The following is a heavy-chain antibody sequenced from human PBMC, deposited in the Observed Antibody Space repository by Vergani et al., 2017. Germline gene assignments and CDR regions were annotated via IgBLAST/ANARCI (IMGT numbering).Heavy chain of an antibody. V-gene: IGHV4-4*07. CDR1: GGSISSYY. D-gene: IGHD5-12*01. CDR2: IYTSGST. Sequence: QVQLQESGPGLVKPSETLSLTCTVSGGSISSYYWSWIRQPAGKGLEWIGRIYTSGSTNYNPSLKSRVTMSVDTSKNQFSLKLSSVTAADTAVYYCARDRGEWLRFLAYFDYWGQGTLVTVSS. J-gene: IGHJ4*02. CDR3: ARDRGEWLRFLAYFDY.